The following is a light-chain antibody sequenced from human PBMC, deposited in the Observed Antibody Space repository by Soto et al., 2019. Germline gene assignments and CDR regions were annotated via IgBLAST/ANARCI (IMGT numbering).Light chain of an antibody. CDR3: SSYTSSSTVV. CDR1: SSDVGGYNY. Sequence: QSALTQPASVSGSTGQSITISCTGTSSDVGGYNYVSWYQQHPGKAPKLMIYDVSNRPSGVSNRFSGSKSGNTASLTISGLQAEAEAEYYCSSYTSSSTVVFGGGTKVTVL. CDR2: DVS. V-gene: IGLV2-14*01. J-gene: IGLJ2*01.